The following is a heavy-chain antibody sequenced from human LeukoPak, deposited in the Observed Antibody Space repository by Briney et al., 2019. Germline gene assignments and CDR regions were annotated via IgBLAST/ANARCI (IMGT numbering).Heavy chain of an antibody. V-gene: IGHV3-11*03. J-gene: IGHJ4*02. CDR3: ARQPLLTYYYDSSGYLDY. D-gene: IGHD3-22*01. CDR1: GFTFNKYN. Sequence: PEGSLRLSCAASGFTFNKYNMNWVRQAPGKGLEWVSYISSSGSHKLYVDSVKGRFTISRDNAKNSLYLQMNSLRAEDTAVYYCARQPLLTYYYDSSGYLDYWGQGTLVTVSS. CDR2: ISSSGSHK.